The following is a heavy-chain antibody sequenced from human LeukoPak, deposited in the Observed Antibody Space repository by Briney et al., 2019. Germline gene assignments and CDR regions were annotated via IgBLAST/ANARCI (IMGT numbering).Heavy chain of an antibody. CDR1: GRSSSSYY. CDR3: ARGGVAVAGLWWFDP. CDR2: IYYSGST. V-gene: IGHV4-59*01. J-gene: IGHJ5*02. Sequence: NPSETRSLTCNLSGRSSSSYYWSGIRQRPGQGLERIGYIYYSGSTNYNPSLKSRVTISVDTSKNQFSLKLSSVTAADTAVYYCARGGVAVAGLWWFDPWGQGTLVTVSS. D-gene: IGHD6-19*01.